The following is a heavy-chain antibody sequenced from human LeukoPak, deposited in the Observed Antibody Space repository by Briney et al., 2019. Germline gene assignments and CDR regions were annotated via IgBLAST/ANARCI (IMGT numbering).Heavy chain of an antibody. Sequence: GGSLRLSCAASGFTVSSYAMHWVRQAPGKGLEWVAVISYDGSNKYYADSVKGRFTISRDNSKNTLYLQMNSLRAEDTAVYYCAREWELTEFDYWGQGTLVTVSS. CDR1: GFTVSSYA. V-gene: IGHV3-30-3*01. J-gene: IGHJ4*02. CDR3: AREWELTEFDY. CDR2: ISYDGSNK. D-gene: IGHD1-26*01.